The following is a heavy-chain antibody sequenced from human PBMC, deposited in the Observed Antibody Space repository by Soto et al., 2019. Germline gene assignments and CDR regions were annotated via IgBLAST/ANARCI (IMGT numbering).Heavy chain of an antibody. V-gene: IGHV4-39*01. CDR1: GASISSSGYY. J-gene: IGHJ4*02. CDR2: IYHSGSA. CDR3: ASLHSGYAFDLDY. Sequence: TLSLTCTVSGASISSSGYYWVWVRQPPGKDLEWIGSIYHSGSAYYKPSLQSRVTILVDTSKNQFSLMVTSVTAADTAVYYCASLHSGYAFDLDYWGQGSLVTVSS. D-gene: IGHD5-12*01.